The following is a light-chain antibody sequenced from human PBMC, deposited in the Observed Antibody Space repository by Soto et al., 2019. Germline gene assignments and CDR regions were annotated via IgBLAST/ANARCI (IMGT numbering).Light chain of an antibody. CDR3: QQFNNYPHT. V-gene: IGKV1D-13*01. J-gene: IGKJ5*01. CDR2: DAS. CDR1: QGISSA. Sequence: AIQLTQSPSSLSASVGDRVTITCRASQGISSALAWYQQKPGKAPKLLIYDASSLESGVPSRFSGSGSGTDFTLTISSLQPEDFATYYCQQFNNYPHTCGQGTRLEIK.